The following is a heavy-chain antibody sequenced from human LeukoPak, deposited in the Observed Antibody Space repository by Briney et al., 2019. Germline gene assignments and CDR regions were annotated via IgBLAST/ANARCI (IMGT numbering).Heavy chain of an antibody. Sequence: GGSRRLSCVASGFDFADQAMHWVRQAPGKGLEWVSGISWNSNEIIYADPVRGRFTISRDNFKNTVYLQMNSLRAEDTAVYYCARDPGYCSGGSCYDYWGQGTLVTVSS. D-gene: IGHD2-15*01. J-gene: IGHJ4*02. CDR3: ARDPGYCSGGSCYDY. V-gene: IGHV3-9*01. CDR2: ISWNSNEI. CDR1: GFDFADQA.